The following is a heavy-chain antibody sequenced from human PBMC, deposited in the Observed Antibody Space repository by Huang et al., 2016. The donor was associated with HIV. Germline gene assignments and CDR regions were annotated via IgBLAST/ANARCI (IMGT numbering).Heavy chain of an antibody. D-gene: IGHD3-3*01. Sequence: QVQLVQSGAEVKKPGASVKVSCEASNYNFGSHGISWVRQAPGKGLGWGGWMRVDNGDTKYAQKFQGRVTMTRETSTRTAYMERTSLRFDDMAVYYCARSGFGVVITTTLDYYYMDVWGTGTTVTVSS. J-gene: IGHJ6*03. V-gene: IGHV1-18*03. CDR3: ARSGFGVVITTTLDYYYMDV. CDR2: MRVDNGDT. CDR1: NYNFGSHG.